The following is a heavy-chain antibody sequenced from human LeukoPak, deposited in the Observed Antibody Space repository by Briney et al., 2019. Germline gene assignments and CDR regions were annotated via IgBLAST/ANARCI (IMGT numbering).Heavy chain of an antibody. CDR3: ARPFLEWLLSDAFDI. V-gene: IGHV3-66*02. Sequence: PGGSLRLSCAASGFTSSSYGMNWVRQAPGKGLEWVSVIYSGGSTYYADSVKGRFTISRDNSKNTLYLQMNSLRAEDTAVYYCARPFLEWLLSDAFDIWGQGTMVTVSS. CDR2: IYSGGST. J-gene: IGHJ3*02. D-gene: IGHD3-3*01. CDR1: GFTSSSYG.